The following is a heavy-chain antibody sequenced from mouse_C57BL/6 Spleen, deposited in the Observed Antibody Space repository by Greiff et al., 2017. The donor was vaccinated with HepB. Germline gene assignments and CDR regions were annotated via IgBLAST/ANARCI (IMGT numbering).Heavy chain of an antibody. V-gene: IGHV1-18*01. D-gene: IGHD1-1*01. Sequence: EVQRVESGPELVKPGASVKIPCKASGYTFTDYNMDWVKQSHGKSLEWIGDINPNNGGTIYNQKFKGKATLTVDKSSSTAYMELRSLTSEDTAVYYCARDYGSSSYYFDYWGQGTTLTVSS. CDR1: GYTFTDYN. J-gene: IGHJ2*01. CDR3: ARDYGSSSYYFDY. CDR2: INPNNGGT.